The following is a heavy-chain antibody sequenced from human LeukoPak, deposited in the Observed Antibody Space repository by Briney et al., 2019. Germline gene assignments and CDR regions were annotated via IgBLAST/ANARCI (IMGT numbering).Heavy chain of an antibody. Sequence: PGGSLRLSCAASGFTFSSYWMHWVRQAPGKGLMWVSRINSDGSSTYYADSVKGRFTISRDNAKNTLYLQMNSLRAEDMAVYYCATSRLLKDAFDIWGQGTMVTVSS. CDR2: INSDGSST. CDR3: ATSRLLKDAFDI. J-gene: IGHJ3*02. V-gene: IGHV3-74*01. CDR1: GFTFSSYW.